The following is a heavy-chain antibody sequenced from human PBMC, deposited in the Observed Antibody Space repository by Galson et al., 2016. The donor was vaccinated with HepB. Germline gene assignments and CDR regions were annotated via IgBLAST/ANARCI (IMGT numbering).Heavy chain of an antibody. D-gene: IGHD5-12*01. V-gene: IGHV3-30*04. CDR3: ARNRGYSGYDAFDI. J-gene: IGHJ3*02. CDR1: GFIFSSYA. Sequence: SLRLSCAASGFIFSSYAMHWVRQAPGKGLEWVGVISYDGSNKYYVDPVEGRFTISRDNAKNSVYLQMNSLRAEDTAVYYCARNRGYSGYDAFDIWGQGTMVTVSS. CDR2: ISYDGSNK.